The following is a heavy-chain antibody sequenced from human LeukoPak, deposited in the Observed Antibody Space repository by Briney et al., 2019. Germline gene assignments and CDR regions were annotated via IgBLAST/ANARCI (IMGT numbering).Heavy chain of an antibody. J-gene: IGHJ5*02. D-gene: IGHD3-10*01. CDR3: ARASITMVRGVPGWFDP. CDR1: GFTINNYW. CDR2: IYYSGST. V-gene: IGHV4-59*08. Sequence: GSLRLSCAASGFTINNYWMHWVRQAPGKGLVWIGYIYYSGSTNYNPSLKSRVTISVDTSKNQFSLKLSSVTAADTAVYYCARASITMVRGVPGWFDPWGQGTLVTVSS.